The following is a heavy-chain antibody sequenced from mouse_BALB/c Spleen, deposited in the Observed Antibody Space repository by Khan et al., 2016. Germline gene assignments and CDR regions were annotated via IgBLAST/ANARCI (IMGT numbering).Heavy chain of an antibody. D-gene: IGHD2-1*01. V-gene: IGHV3-2*02. CDR2: ISYSGST. CDR1: GYSITSDYA. CDR3: ARRGNSWYFDV. J-gene: IGHJ1*01. Sequence: EVQLQESGPGLVKPSQSLSLTCTVTGYSITSDYAWNWIRQFPGNKLEWMGYISYSGSTSSNPSLKIRISITRDTSKNQFCLQLNSVTTEDTATYYCARRGNSWYFDVWGAGTTVTVSS.